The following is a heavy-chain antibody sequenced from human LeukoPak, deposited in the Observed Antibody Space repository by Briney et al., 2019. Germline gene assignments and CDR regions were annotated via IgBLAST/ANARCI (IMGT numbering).Heavy chain of an antibody. CDR1: GFTFNTYG. CDR3: AKLPTSYGDYGWDY. Sequence: GRSLRLSCAVSGFTFNTYGLHWVRQAPGKGLEWLAFISKEGNDDYYAGSVKGRFTISRDNSKKTLYLQMNSLRDEDTAVYYCAKLPTSYGDYGWDYWGQGTLVIVSS. V-gene: IGHV3-30*18. CDR2: ISKEGNDD. J-gene: IGHJ4*02. D-gene: IGHD4-17*01.